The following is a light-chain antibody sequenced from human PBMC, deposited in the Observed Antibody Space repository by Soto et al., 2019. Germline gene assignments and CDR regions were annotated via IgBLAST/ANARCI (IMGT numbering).Light chain of an antibody. J-gene: IGKJ1*01. CDR1: HNISNS. Sequence: EIVMTQSPATLSVSPGEGAALSCRASHNISNSLAWYQQRPGQAPRLLIYGASTRANDVPGRFTGSGSGTDFTLTISSLQTEDSAVYYCQQYTNWPRTFGQGTKVDIK. CDR2: GAS. CDR3: QQYTNWPRT. V-gene: IGKV3-15*01.